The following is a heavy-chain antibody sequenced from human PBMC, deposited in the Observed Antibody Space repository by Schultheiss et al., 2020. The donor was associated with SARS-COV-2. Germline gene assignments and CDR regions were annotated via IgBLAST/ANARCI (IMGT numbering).Heavy chain of an antibody. V-gene: IGHV3-73*01. J-gene: IGHJ4*02. CDR3: TRSYYYDIAY. CDR2: IRSKANSYAT. CDR1: GFTFSGFA. D-gene: IGHD3-22*01. Sequence: GGSLRLSCAASGFTFSGFAMHWVRQASGKGLEWVGRIRSKANSYATAYAASVKGRFTISRDDSKNTAYLQMNSLKTEDTAVYYCTRSYYYDIAYWGQGTLVTVSS.